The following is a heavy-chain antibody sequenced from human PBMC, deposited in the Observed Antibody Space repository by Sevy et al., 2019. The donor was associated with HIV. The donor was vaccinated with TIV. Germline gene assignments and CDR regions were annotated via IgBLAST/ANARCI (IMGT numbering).Heavy chain of an antibody. CDR3: ARAPPVRSGDDSLNWFDP. V-gene: IGHV4-59*01. CDR2: IHYSGST. J-gene: IGHJ5*02. Sequence: AETLSLTCTVSGGPISSYYWSWIRQPPGKKLEWIGYIHYSGSTKYNPSLNSRVTMSVDASKNQFSLKLTSVTAADTVVYYCARAPPVRSGDDSLNWFDPWGQGTVVLVSS. D-gene: IGHD5-12*01. CDR1: GGPISSYY.